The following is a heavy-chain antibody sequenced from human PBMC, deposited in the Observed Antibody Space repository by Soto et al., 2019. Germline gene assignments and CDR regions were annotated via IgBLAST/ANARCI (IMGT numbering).Heavy chain of an antibody. J-gene: IGHJ5*02. CDR1: GFTFSIYS. CDR2: ISSSTI. CDR3: AREYCSSTSCLNWFDP. D-gene: IGHD2-2*01. Sequence: GWSMRLSCAASGFTFSIYSMNWVRQAPGKGLEWVSYISSSTIYYADSVKGRFTISRDNAKNSLYLQMNSLRAEDTAVYYCAREYCSSTSCLNWFDPWGQGTLVTVSS. V-gene: IGHV3-48*01.